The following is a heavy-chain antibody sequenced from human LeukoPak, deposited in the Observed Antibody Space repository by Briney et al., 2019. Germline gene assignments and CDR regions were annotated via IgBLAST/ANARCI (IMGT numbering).Heavy chain of an antibody. J-gene: IGHJ6*02. V-gene: IGHV4-59*01. Sequence: SETLSLTCTVSGGSISSYYWSWIRQPPGKGLEWIGYIYYSGSTNYNPSLKSRVTISVDTSKNQFSLKLSSVTAADTAVYYCARGPRENSSDWYAGGYYYGMDVWGQGTTVTVSS. D-gene: IGHD6-19*01. CDR3: ARGPRENSSDWYAGGYYYGMDV. CDR2: IYYSGST. CDR1: GGSISSYY.